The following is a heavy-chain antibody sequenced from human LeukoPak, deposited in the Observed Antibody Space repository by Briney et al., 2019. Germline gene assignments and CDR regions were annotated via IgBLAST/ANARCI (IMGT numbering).Heavy chain of an antibody. Sequence: PSETLSLTCTVSGGSISSSSYYWGWIRQPPGKGLEWNGSIYYSGSTYYNPSLKSRVTISVDTSKNQFSLKLSSVAAADTAVYYCARDSTVKGGFDYWGQGTLVTVSS. D-gene: IGHD3-16*01. J-gene: IGHJ4*02. CDR3: ARDSTVKGGFDY. V-gene: IGHV4-39*07. CDR1: GGSISSSSYY. CDR2: IYYSGST.